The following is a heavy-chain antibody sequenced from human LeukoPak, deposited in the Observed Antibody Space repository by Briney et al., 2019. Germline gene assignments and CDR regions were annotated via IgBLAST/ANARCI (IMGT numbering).Heavy chain of an antibody. CDR1: GFTVSSNY. V-gene: IGHV3-53*01. J-gene: IGHJ4*02. Sequence: GGSLRLSCAASGFTVSSNYMSWVRQAPGKGLEWVSVIYSGGSTYYADSVKGRFTIPRDNSKNTLYLQMNSLRAEDTAVYYCARDLWWELPQLGGNYWGQGTLVTVSS. CDR2: IYSGGST. D-gene: IGHD1-26*01. CDR3: ARDLWWELPQLGGNY.